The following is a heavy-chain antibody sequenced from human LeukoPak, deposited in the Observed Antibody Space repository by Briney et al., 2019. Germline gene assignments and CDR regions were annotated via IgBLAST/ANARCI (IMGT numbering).Heavy chain of an antibody. Sequence: SETLSLTCTVSGGSISSYYWSWIRQPPGKGLEWIGYIYYSGGTNYNPSLKSRVTISVDTSKNQFSLKLSSVTAADTAVYYCAREGSESDAFDIWGQGTMVTVSS. CDR3: AREGSESDAFDI. D-gene: IGHD3-10*01. CDR1: GGSISSYY. V-gene: IGHV4-59*01. CDR2: IYYSGGT. J-gene: IGHJ3*02.